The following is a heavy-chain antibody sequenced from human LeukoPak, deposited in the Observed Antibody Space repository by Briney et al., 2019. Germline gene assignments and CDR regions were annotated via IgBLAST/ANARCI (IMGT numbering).Heavy chain of an antibody. J-gene: IGHJ6*02. CDR3: AQNQWQAAGTYDYYYGMDV. CDR2: INPSGGST. CDR1: GYTFTSYY. V-gene: IGHV1-46*01. Sequence: ASVKVSCKASGYTFTSYYMHWVRQAPGQGLEWMGIINPSGGSTSYAQKFQGRVTMTRDTSTSTVYMELSSLRSEDTAVYHCAQNQWQAAGTYDYYYGMDVWGQGTTVTVSS. D-gene: IGHD6-13*01.